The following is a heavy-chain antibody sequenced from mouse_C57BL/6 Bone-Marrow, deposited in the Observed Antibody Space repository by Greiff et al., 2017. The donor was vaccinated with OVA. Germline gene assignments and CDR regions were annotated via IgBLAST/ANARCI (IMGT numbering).Heavy chain of an antibody. Sequence: VQLQQPGAELVMPGASVKLSCKASGYTFTSYWMHWVKQRPGQGLEWIGEIDPSDSYTNSNQKFTGKSTLTVDKSSSTSYMQRSMLTSEDSAVYYCARTENCYGFAYWGQGTLVTVSA. CDR3: ARTENCYGFAY. D-gene: IGHD1-1*02. J-gene: IGHJ3*01. V-gene: IGHV1-69*01. CDR2: IDPSDSYT. CDR1: GYTFTSYW.